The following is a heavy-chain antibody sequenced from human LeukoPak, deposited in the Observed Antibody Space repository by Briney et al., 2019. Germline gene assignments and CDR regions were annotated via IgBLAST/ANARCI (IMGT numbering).Heavy chain of an antibody. D-gene: IGHD3-10*01. CDR1: GFTFSSSA. V-gene: IGHV3-23*01. CDR2: LSGSGDTT. CDR3: VKVLTYGSGTWTDIRYYYAMDV. Sequence: PGGSLRLSCAASGFTFSSSAMGWVRQATGKGLEWVSGLSGSGDTTHYADSVTGRLTISRDNSKNVVYLQINSLRPEDTAVYYCVKVLTYGSGTWTDIRYYYAMDVWGQGTTVTVSS. J-gene: IGHJ6*02.